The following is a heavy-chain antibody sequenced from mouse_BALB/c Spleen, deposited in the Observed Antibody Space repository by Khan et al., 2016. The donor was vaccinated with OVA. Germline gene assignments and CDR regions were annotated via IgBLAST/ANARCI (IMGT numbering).Heavy chain of an antibody. J-gene: IGHJ2*01. V-gene: IGHV5-6*01. D-gene: IGHD1-1*01. CDR3: ARLLPSYFDY. Sequence: EVQLQESGGDLVKPGGSLKLSCAASGFPFSSYGMSWVRQTPDKRLEWVATISSSSSYTYYPDSVKGRFTISRDNAKNTLYLQMSSLKSEDAAMYSCARLLPSYFDYWGQGTTLTVSS. CDR2: ISSSSSYT. CDR1: GFPFSSYG.